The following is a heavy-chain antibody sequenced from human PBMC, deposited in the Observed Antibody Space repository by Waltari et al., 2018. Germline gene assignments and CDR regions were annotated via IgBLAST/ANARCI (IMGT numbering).Heavy chain of an antibody. CDR1: GGSFSAFY. CDR3: ARGARIAAAVDY. V-gene: IGHV4-34*01. CDR2: INHSGST. Sequence: QVQLQQWGAGLLTPSETLSLTCGVYGGSFSAFYWSWIRQPPGKGLEWIGEINHSGSTSYNPSLKSRVTMSVETSKNQFSLKLSSVTAADTAVYYCARGARIAAAVDYWGQGTLVTVSS. D-gene: IGHD6-13*01. J-gene: IGHJ4*02.